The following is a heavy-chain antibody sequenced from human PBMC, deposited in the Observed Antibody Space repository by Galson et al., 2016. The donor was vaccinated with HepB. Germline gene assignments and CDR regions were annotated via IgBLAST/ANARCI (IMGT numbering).Heavy chain of an antibody. J-gene: IGHJ4*02. V-gene: IGHV1-3*04. CDR2: INTGYGNT. CDR1: GYTFTSYT. Sequence: SVKVSCKASGYTFTSYTMHWVRQAPGQSLEWMAWINTGYGNTKYSQKFQGRVTITRDTSASTVFMELNSLRSEDTAVYYCARDTGYWGQGTLVTVAS. CDR3: ARDTGY.